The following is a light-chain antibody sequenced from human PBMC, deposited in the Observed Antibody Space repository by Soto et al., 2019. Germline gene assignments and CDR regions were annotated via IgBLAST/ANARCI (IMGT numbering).Light chain of an antibody. CDR1: QSISGE. J-gene: IGKJ2*01. CDR3: QQAHDWPLT. CDR2: GVS. V-gene: IGKV3-15*01. Sequence: EIVMTQSPATLSVSPGERATLSCRASQSISGELAWYQQRPGQPPRLLIYGVSTRATGVPDRFSGSGSGSEFTLTISGLQSEDFAIYYCQQAHDWPLTFGQGTRLDI.